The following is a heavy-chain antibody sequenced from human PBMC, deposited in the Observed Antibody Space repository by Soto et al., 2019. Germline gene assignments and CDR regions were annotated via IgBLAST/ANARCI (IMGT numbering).Heavy chain of an antibody. CDR3: ARDPSIVLVPAATYYYYYYGMDV. V-gene: IGHV3-48*04. Sequence: GGSLRLSCAASGFTFSSYSMNWVRQAPGKGLEWVSYISSSSSTIYYVDSVKGRFTISRDNAKNSLYLQMNSLRAEDTAVYYCARDPSIVLVPAATYYYYYYGMDVWGQGTTVTVSS. J-gene: IGHJ6*02. CDR1: GFTFSSYS. CDR2: ISSSSSTI. D-gene: IGHD2-2*01.